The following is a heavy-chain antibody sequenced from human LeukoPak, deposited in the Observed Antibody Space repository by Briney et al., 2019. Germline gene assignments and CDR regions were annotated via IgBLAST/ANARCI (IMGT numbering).Heavy chain of an antibody. CDR1: GGSISSDY. J-gene: IGHJ4*02. D-gene: IGHD6-19*01. CDR3: ARVEQQWLVQDY. V-gene: IGHV4-59*01. CDR2: IYYSGST. Sequence: PSETLSLTCTVSGGSISSDYWSWVRQPPGKGPEWIGYIYYSGSTSYNPSLKSRVTISVDTSKNQFSLKLRSVTAADTAVYYCARVEQQWLVQDYWGQGTLVTVSS.